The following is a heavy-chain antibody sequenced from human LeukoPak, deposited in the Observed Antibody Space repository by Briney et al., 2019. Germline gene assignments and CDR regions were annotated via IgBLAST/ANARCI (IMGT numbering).Heavy chain of an antibody. CDR3: ARDSHKFDSSGYYPDAFDI. J-gene: IGHJ3*02. V-gene: IGHV3-23*01. CDR1: GFTFSNYA. CDR2: ISGSGGST. Sequence: GGSLRLSCAASGFTFSNYAMTWVRQAPGKGLEWVSAISGSGGSTYYADSVKGRFTISRDNAKKSLYLQMHSLRAEDTAVYYCARDSHKFDSSGYYPDAFDIWGQGTMVTVSS. D-gene: IGHD3-22*01.